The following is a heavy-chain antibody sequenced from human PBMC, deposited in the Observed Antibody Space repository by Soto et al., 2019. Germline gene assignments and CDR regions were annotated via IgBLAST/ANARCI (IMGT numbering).Heavy chain of an antibody. CDR3: ARDVGPITMVRGSFDH. J-gene: IGHJ5*02. CDR2: ISSSGSTI. V-gene: IGHV3-48*03. Sequence: GGSLRLSCAASGFTFRSYEMNWVRQAPGKGLEWVSYISSSGSTIYYADSVKGRFTISRDNAKNSLYLQMNSLRAEDTAVYYCARDVGPITMVRGSFDHWGQGTLVTVSS. D-gene: IGHD3-10*01. CDR1: GFTFRSYE.